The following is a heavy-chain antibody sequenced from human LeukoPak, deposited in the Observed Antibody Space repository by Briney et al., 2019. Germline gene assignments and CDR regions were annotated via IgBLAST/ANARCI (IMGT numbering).Heavy chain of an antibody. CDR2: IRCDASNK. V-gene: IGHV3-30*02. CDR3: AKGRETTVNPPFD. Sequence: QPGGSLRPSCAASGFTFSSYGMHWVRQAPGKGLEWVAFIRCDASNKYYADSVKGRFTISRDNSKNTLYLEMNSLRAEDTAVYYCAKGRETTVNPPFDWGQGTLVTVCS. CDR1: GFTFSSYG. J-gene: IGHJ4*02. D-gene: IGHD4-17*01.